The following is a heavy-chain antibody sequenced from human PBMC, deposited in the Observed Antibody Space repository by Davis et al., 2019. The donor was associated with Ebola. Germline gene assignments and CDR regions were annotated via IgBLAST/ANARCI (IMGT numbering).Heavy chain of an antibody. V-gene: IGHV3-33*03. Sequence: PGGSLRLSCAASGFTFSSYGMHWVRQAPGKGLEWVAVIWYDGSNKYYADSVKGRFTISRDNSKNTLYLQMNSLRAEDTAVYYCANRNPLMHTTMVIVWGQGTLVTVSS. J-gene: IGHJ4*02. CDR2: IWYDGSNK. CDR3: ANRNPLMHTTMVIV. D-gene: IGHD5-18*01. CDR1: GFTFSSYG.